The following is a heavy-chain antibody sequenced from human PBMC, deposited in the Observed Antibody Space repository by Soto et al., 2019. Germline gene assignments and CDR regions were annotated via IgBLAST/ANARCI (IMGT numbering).Heavy chain of an antibody. CDR1: GFTFSTYW. V-gene: IGHV3-74*01. Sequence: LRLSCAASGFTFSTYWMHWVRQAPGKGLVWVSRIKTDGSVTTYADSVKGRFTISRDNAKNTLYLQMNTLRAEDTAVYYCARDLGGSHDYWGRGTLVTVSS. CDR2: IKTDGSVT. J-gene: IGHJ4*02. CDR3: ARDLGGSHDY. D-gene: IGHD3-16*01.